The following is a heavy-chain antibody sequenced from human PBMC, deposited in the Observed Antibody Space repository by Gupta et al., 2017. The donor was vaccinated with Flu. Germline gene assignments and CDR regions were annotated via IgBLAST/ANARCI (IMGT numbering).Heavy chain of an antibody. D-gene: IGHD3-22*01. J-gene: IGHJ4*02. CDR3: AKVLNYYDSTSYYYRPFDY. CDR2: IVGGGGDT. Sequence: EVQLLEYGGGLVQPGGSLSLSCAASGFPFSTYAMSWVRQAPGKGLEWVSSIVGGGGDTYYADSVKVRFTVSRDDSQNTLYLQMNSLRAEDTAVYYCAKVLNYYDSTSYYYRPFDYWGQGALVTVSS. V-gene: IGHV3-23*01. CDR1: GFPFSTYA.